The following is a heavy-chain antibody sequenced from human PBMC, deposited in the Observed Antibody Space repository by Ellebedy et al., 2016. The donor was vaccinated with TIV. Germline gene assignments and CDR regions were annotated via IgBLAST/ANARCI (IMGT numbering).Heavy chain of an antibody. D-gene: IGHD5-12*01. J-gene: IGHJ4*02. CDR2: ISNSGSTI. Sequence: GGSLRLXXAASGFIFSDYYMTWVRQAPGKGLEWISYISNSGSTIFYADSVKGRFTISRDNSKNSLYLQMKSLRTEDTALYYCAKDIGAGTYFDYWGQGTLVTVSS. CDR1: GFIFSDYY. CDR3: AKDIGAGTYFDY. V-gene: IGHV3-11*01.